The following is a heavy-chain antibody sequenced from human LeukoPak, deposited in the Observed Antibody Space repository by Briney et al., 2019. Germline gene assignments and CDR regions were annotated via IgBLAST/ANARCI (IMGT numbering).Heavy chain of an antibody. CDR1: GGSISSYY. CDR2: IYTSGST. J-gene: IGHJ4*02. Sequence: SETLSLTCTVSGGSISSYYWSWIRQPPGKGLEWIGYIYTSGSTNYNPSLKSRVTISVDTSKNQFSLKLSSVTAADTAVYYCARLYSGYPIDYWGQGTLVTVSS. D-gene: IGHD5-12*01. CDR3: ARLYSGYPIDY. V-gene: IGHV4-4*09.